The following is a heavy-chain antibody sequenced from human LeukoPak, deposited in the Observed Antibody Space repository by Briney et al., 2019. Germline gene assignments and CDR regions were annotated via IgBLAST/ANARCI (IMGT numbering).Heavy chain of an antibody. V-gene: IGHV3-21*01. D-gene: IGHD3-10*01. CDR2: FSSSSSYI. Sequence: GGSLRLSCAASGFTFSSYSMNWVRQAPGKGLEWVSSFSSSSSYIYYADSVKGRFTISRDNAKNSLYLQMNSLRAEDTAVYYCARDPTYYYGSGSYYPTYYYYGMDVWGQGTTVTVSS. J-gene: IGHJ6*02. CDR1: GFTFSSYS. CDR3: ARDPTYYYGSGSYYPTYYYYGMDV.